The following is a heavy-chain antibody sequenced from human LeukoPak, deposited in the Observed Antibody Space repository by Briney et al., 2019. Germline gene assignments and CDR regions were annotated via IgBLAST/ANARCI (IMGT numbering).Heavy chain of an antibody. J-gene: IGHJ3*02. CDR3: AHRCGTNCQALNAFDI. V-gene: IGHV2-5*01. Sequence: SGPTLVNPTQTLTLTCTFSGFSLSTSGVGVGWIRQPPGKALEWLTLIYWNDDKRYSPSLKSRLTITKDTSKNQVVLTMTNMDPVDTATYYCAHRCGTNCQALNAFDIWGQGTMVTVSS. D-gene: IGHD2-2*01. CDR2: IYWNDDK. CDR1: GFSLSTSGVG.